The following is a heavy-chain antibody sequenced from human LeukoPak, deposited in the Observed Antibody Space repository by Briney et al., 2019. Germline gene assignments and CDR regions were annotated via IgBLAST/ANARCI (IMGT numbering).Heavy chain of an antibody. CDR1: GDSIATGGYY. CDR3: ARGGVVVTALRFDY. V-gene: IGHV4-31*02. Sequence: PSETLSLTCIVSGDSIATGGYYWGWIRQFPGKGLEWLGYIYHTGSTIHNPSLKSRLSTSVDSSKTQFSLHLNSVTAADTAVYFCARGGVVVTALRFDYWGQGALVTVSS. J-gene: IGHJ4*02. CDR2: IYHTGST. D-gene: IGHD2-21*02.